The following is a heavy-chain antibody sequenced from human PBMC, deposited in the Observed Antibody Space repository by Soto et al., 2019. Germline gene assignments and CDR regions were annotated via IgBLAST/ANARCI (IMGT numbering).Heavy chain of an antibody. CDR3: ETSLQLRKGWAFDY. CDR1: GYTFTTYF. J-gene: IGHJ4*02. V-gene: IGHV1-46*01. Sequence: QVQLVQSGAEVKKPGASVTISCRASGYTFTTYFMQWVRQSPGQGLEWVGIINPSDGTTSYAPRFQGEVTITIDTYTTTAYMDLSSLRPDDTAVYYCETSLQLRKGWAFDYWGQGPLVTVSS. D-gene: IGHD1-7*01. CDR2: INPSDGTT.